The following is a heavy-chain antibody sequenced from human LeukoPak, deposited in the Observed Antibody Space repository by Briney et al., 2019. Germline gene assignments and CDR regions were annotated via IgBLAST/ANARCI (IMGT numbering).Heavy chain of an antibody. CDR2: MNPNSGNT. CDR3: ARGRGRYGDRGNNWFDP. V-gene: IGHV1-8*02. J-gene: IGHJ5*02. D-gene: IGHD4-17*01. CDR1: GYTFTGYY. Sequence: ASVKVSCKASGYTFTGYYMHWVRQAPGQGLEWMGWMNPNSGNTGYAQKFQGRVTMTRNTSISTAYMELSSLRSEDTAVYYCARGRGRYGDRGNNWFDPWGQGTLVTVSS.